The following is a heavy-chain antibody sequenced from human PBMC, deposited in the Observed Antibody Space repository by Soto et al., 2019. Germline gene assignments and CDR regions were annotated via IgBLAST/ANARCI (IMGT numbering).Heavy chain of an antibody. CDR2: ISYDGSNK. V-gene: IGHV3-30-3*01. CDR3: ARDKGTLRYYYGMDV. Sequence: PGGSLRLSCAASGFTFSSYAMHWVRQAPGKGLEWVAVISYDGSNKYYADSVKGRFTISRDNSKNTLYLQMNSLRAEDTAVYYCARDKGTLRYYYGMDVWGQGTTVTVS. CDR1: GFTFSSYA. J-gene: IGHJ6*02.